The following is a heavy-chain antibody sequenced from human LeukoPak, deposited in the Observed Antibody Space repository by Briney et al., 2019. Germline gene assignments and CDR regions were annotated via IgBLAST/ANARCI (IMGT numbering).Heavy chain of an antibody. CDR1: GYTFTSYA. CDR3: AKADDSSGYYAS. D-gene: IGHD3-22*01. Sequence: ASVKVSCKASGYTFTSYAMHWVRQAPGQRLEWMGWINAGNGNTKYSQKFQGRVTITRDTSASTAYMELSSLRSEDTAVYYCAKADDSSGYYASWGQGTLVTVSS. V-gene: IGHV1-3*01. J-gene: IGHJ5*02. CDR2: INAGNGNT.